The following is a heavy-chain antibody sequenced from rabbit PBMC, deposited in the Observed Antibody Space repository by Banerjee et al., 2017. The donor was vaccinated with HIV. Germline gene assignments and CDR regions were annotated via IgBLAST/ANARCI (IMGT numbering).Heavy chain of an antibody. V-gene: IGHV1S40*01. J-gene: IGHJ4*01. CDR3: ARDLPHNF. Sequence: QSLEESGGDLVKPEGSLTLTCTASGFSFSSYYYMCWVHQAPGKGLEWIACIYAGSSATTYYATWAKGRFTISKTSSTTVTLQMTSLTAADTATYFCARDLPHNFWGPGTLVTVS. CDR1: GFSFSSYYY. CDR2: IYAGSSATT.